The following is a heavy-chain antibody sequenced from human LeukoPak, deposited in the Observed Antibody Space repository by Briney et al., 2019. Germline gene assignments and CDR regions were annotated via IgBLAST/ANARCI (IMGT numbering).Heavy chain of an antibody. D-gene: IGHD6-25*01. J-gene: IGHJ4*02. V-gene: IGHV3-7*01. CDR2: IKQDGSEK. CDR1: GIILSSYW. Sequence: GGSLRLSCAASGIILSSYWMSWVRQAPGKGLEWVANIKQDGSEKYYVDSVKGRFTISRDNAKNSLYLQMNSLRDEDTAVYYCARSTHSSADYWGQGTLVTVSS. CDR3: ARSTHSSADY.